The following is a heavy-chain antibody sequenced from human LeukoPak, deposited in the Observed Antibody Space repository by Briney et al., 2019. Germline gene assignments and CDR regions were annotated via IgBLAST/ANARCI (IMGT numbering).Heavy chain of an antibody. Sequence: SVKVSCKASGGTFSSYAISWVRQAPGQGLEWMGRIIPILGIANYAQKFQGRVTITADKSTSTAYMELSSLRSEDTAVYYCARGILVGATPYYFDYWGRGTLVTVSS. V-gene: IGHV1-69*04. CDR2: IIPILGIA. CDR3: ARGILVGATPYYFDY. J-gene: IGHJ4*02. D-gene: IGHD1-26*01. CDR1: GGTFSSYA.